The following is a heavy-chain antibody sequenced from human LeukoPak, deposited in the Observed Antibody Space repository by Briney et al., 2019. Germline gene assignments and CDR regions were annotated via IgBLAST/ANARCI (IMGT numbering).Heavy chain of an antibody. D-gene: IGHD3-3*01. CDR3: ADYGVSGVRNNFY. CDR1: GLAFSSYA. Sequence: TGGSLRLSCAASGLAFSSYAMSWVRQAPGKGLDWVSTISVASNTFYADSVKGRFTISRDNSRNTVYLQMTSLRADDTAVYYCADYGVSGVRNNFYWGQGTLVTVSS. J-gene: IGHJ4*02. V-gene: IGHV3-23*01. CDR2: ISVASNT.